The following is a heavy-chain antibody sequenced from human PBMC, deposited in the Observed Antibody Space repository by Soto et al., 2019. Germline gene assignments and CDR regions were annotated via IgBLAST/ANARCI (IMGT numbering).Heavy chain of an antibody. CDR1: GFTFSSYA. D-gene: IGHD3-10*01. V-gene: IGHV3-23*01. J-gene: IGHJ4*02. Sequence: HPGGSLRLSCAASGFTFSSYAMSWVRQAPGKGLEWVSAISGSGGSTYYADSVKGRFTISRDNSKNTLYLQMNSLRAEDTAVYYCARDYYYGSGNHFDYWGQGTPVTVSS. CDR3: ARDYYYGSGNHFDY. CDR2: ISGSGGST.